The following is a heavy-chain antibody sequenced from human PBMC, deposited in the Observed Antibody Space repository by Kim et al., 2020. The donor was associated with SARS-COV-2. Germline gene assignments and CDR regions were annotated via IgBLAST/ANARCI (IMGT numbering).Heavy chain of an antibody. CDR1: GGSISSYY. CDR3: ARDLRGSDIFAFDI. V-gene: IGHV4-59*13. CDR2: IYYSGST. D-gene: IGHD3-9*01. Sequence: SETLSLTCTVSGGSISSYYWSWIRQPPGKGLEWIGYIYYSGSTNYDPSLKSRVTISVDTSKNQFSLKLSSVTAADSAVYYCARDLRGSDIFAFDIWGQGTMVTVSS. J-gene: IGHJ3*02.